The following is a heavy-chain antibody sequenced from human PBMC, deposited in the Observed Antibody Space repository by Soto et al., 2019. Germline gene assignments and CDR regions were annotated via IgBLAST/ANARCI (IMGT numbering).Heavy chain of an antibody. J-gene: IGHJ3*02. CDR3: ASLSSSSSINEAFDI. Sequence: ILLCSASGFVFSSYAMGWVRQSPGKGLEWVSASSGSGGSTYYADSVKGRFTISRDNSKNTLYLQMNSLRAEDTAVYYCASLSSSSSINEAFDIWGHGTMVTVSS. D-gene: IGHD6-6*01. CDR2: SSGSGGST. CDR1: GFVFSSYA. V-gene: IGHV3-23*01.